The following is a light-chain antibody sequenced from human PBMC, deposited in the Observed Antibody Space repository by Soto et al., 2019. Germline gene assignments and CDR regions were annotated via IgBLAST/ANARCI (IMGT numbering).Light chain of an antibody. CDR2: DVT. V-gene: IGLV2-14*01. J-gene: IGLJ1*01. CDR3: SSYTSSSTYV. CDR1: SSDIDGYNY. Sequence: QSALTQPASVSGSPGQSITISCTEASSDIDGYNYVSWYQQHPVKAPKLIIYDVTNRPSGVSNRFSGSKSGNTASLTISGRQADDEADYYCSSYTSSSTYVFGTGTKVTVL.